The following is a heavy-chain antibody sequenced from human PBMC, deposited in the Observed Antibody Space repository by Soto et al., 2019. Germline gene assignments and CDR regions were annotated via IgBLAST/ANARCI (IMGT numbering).Heavy chain of an antibody. D-gene: IGHD6-19*01. CDR3: ARGGKRRVIAVPERDGDALDI. CDR2: ISYDGSNK. CDR1: GFTFSSYA. Sequence: QVQLVESGGGVVQPGRSLRLSCAASGFTFSSYAMFWVRQAPGKGLEWVAAISYDGSNKYYADSAKGRFTTSRDNAKNTLYLEMNSLRTDDTAVYYCARGGKRRVIAVPERDGDALDIWGQGTMVTVSS. J-gene: IGHJ3*02. V-gene: IGHV3-30-3*01.